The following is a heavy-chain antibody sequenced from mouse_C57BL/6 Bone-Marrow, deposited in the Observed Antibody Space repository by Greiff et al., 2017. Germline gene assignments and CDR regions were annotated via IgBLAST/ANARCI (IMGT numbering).Heavy chain of an antibody. V-gene: IGHV1-81*01. CDR1: GYTFTSYG. D-gene: IGHD4-1*01. Sequence: QVQLQQSGAELARPGASVKLSCKASGYTFTSYGISWVKQRTGQGLEWIGEIYPRSGNTYYNEKFKGKATLTADKSSSTAYMELRSLTSEDSAVYFCAGERLGTGTFYWYFDVWGTGTTVTVSS. CDR3: AGERLGTGTFYWYFDV. J-gene: IGHJ1*03. CDR2: IYPRSGNT.